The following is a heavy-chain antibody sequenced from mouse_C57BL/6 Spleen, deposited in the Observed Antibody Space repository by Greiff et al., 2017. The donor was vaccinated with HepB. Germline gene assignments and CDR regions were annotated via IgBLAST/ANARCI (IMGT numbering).Heavy chain of an antibody. D-gene: IGHD1-1*01. J-gene: IGHJ4*01. CDR2: IDPSDSET. Sequence: QVQLQQPGAELVRPGSSVKLSCKASGYTFTSYWMHWVKQRPIQGLEWIGNIDPSDSETHYNQKFKDKATLTVDKSSSTAYMQLSSLTSEDSAVYYCAREGNYYGSSYGYAMDYWGQGTSVTVSS. CDR1: GYTFTSYW. CDR3: AREGNYYGSSYGYAMDY. V-gene: IGHV1-52*01.